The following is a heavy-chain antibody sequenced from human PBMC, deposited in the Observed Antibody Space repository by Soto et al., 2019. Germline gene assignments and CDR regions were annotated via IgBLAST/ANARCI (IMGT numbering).Heavy chain of an antibody. J-gene: IGHJ4*02. D-gene: IGHD2-8*02. CDR1: GVTFSSFS. Sequence: PGGSLRLSCAASGVTFSSFSMNWVRQAPGGGLEWLSYISSASSVTYYADSVKGRFNISRDNAKNSLYLQMDSLRDEDTAVYYCAREEGSTWSFDYWGQGTLVTVSS. CDR3: AREEGSTWSFDY. CDR2: ISSASSVT. V-gene: IGHV3-48*02.